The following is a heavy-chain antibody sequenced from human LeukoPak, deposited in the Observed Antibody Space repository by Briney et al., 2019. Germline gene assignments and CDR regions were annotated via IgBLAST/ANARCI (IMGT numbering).Heavy chain of an antibody. Sequence: GGSLPLSCAASGFTYGRYSKNWVRQAPGKGLEWVSYISSSSSTIYYADSVKGRFTISRDNAKNSLYLQMNSLRAEDTAVYYCARSCGGDCYQMDYYYYMDVWGKGTTVTVSS. CDR2: ISSSSSTI. V-gene: IGHV3-48*01. CDR1: GFTYGRYS. CDR3: ARSCGGDCYQMDYYYYMDV. J-gene: IGHJ6*03. D-gene: IGHD2-21*02.